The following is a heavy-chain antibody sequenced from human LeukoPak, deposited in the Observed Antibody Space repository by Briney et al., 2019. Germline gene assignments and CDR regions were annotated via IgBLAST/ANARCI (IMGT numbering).Heavy chain of an antibody. CDR2: ISYDGSNK. CDR3: ARDLGYSSSWYY. V-gene: IGHV3-30-3*01. Sequence: GGSLRLSCAASGFTFSSYAMHWVRQAPGKGLEWVAVISYDGSNKYYADSVKGRFTISRDNSKNTLYLQMNSLRAEDTAVYYCARDLGYSSSWYYWGQGTLVTVSS. D-gene: IGHD6-13*01. CDR1: GFTFSSYA. J-gene: IGHJ4*02.